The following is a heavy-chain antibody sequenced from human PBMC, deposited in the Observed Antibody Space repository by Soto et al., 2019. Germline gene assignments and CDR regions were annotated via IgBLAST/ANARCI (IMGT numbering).Heavy chain of an antibody. V-gene: IGHV4-61*08. J-gene: IGHJ5*02. CDR2: LYYSEGN. CDR3: TREQSDDNYFDP. D-gene: IGHD6-19*01. CDR1: SAALNSGGYF. Sequence: SETLSLTCTVSSAALNSGGYFYTWDRQPPGKGLEWLGYLYYSEGNNYSPSLKSRVTISLEKSKSPFSIRRICVTAEDTAVYYCTREQSDDNYFDPWGQGTLV.